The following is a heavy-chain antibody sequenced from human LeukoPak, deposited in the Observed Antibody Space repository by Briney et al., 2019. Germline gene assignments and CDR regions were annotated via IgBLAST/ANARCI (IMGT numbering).Heavy chain of an antibody. V-gene: IGHV3-23*01. D-gene: IGHD6-19*01. Sequence: GGSLRLSCEASGFTFNTYAIYWVRQAPGKGLEWVSGICGSGGCTYYADSVKGRFTISRDNSKNTVYLQMNSLTADDTAVYYCAKTTVGYSSGRYPGWPANCWGQGTLVTVSS. CDR2: ICGSGGCT. CDR3: AKTTVGYSSGRYPGWPANC. J-gene: IGHJ4*02. CDR1: GFTFNTYA.